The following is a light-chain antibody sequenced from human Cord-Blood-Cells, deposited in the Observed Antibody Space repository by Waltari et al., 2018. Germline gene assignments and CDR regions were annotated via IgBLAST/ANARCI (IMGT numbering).Light chain of an antibody. V-gene: IGLV2-14*01. Sequence: QSALTQPASVSGSPGPSITISCTGTSSDVGGYNYVSWYQQHPGKAPKLMIYEVSNRPSGVSNRFSGSKSGNTASRTISGLQAEDEADYYCSSYTSSSTYVFGTGTKVTVL. CDR3: SSYTSSSTYV. CDR2: EVS. CDR1: SSDVGGYNY. J-gene: IGLJ1*01.